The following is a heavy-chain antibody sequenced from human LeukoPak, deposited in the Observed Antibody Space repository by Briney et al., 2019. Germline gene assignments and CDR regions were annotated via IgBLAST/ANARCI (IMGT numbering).Heavy chain of an antibody. V-gene: IGHV1-69*13. J-gene: IGHJ4*02. CDR2: IIPIFGTA. Sequence: SVKVSCKASGGTFSSYAISWVRQAPGQGLEWMGGIIPIFGTANYAQKFQGRVTITADESTSTAYMELSSLRSEDTAVYYCASRGDYGDYGVDYWGQGTLVTVSS. CDR1: GGTFSSYA. CDR3: ASRGDYGDYGVDY. D-gene: IGHD4-17*01.